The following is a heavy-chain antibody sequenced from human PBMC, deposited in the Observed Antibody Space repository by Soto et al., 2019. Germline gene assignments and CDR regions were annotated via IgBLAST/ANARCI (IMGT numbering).Heavy chain of an antibody. D-gene: IGHD5-18*01. Sequence: PSETLSLTCTVSGGSISSSSYYWGWVRQPPGKGLEWIGSIYYSGSTYYNPSLKSRVTISVDTSKNQFSLKLSSVTAADTAVYYCARLELWLGKHFDYWGQGTLVTVSS. J-gene: IGHJ4*02. CDR2: IYYSGST. CDR3: ARLELWLGKHFDY. V-gene: IGHV4-39*01. CDR1: GGSISSSSYY.